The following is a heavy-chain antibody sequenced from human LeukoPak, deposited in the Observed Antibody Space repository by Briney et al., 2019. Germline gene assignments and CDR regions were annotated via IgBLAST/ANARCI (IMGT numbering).Heavy chain of an antibody. CDR3: ARTLLRYFDRLNGSGMDV. V-gene: IGHV1-69*04. J-gene: IGHJ6*02. CDR1: GGTFSSYA. Sequence: SVKVSCKASGGTFSSYAISWVRQAPGQGLEWMGRIIPILGIANYAQKFQGRVTITADKSTSTAYVELSSLRSEDTAVYYCARTLLRYFDRLNGSGMDVWGQGTTVTVSS. CDR2: IIPILGIA. D-gene: IGHD3-9*01.